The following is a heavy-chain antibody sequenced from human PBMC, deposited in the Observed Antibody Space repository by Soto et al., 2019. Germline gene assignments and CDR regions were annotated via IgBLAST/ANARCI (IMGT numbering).Heavy chain of an antibody. CDR2: IWYDGSKK. CDR3: ARDASYYSLRSGYYPSRNGMDV. V-gene: IGHV3-33*01. D-gene: IGHD3-3*01. Sequence: QVQVVESGGGVVQPGRSLRLSCAASGFTFSSFGMHWVRQAPGKGLEWVSLIWYDGSKKSYGDSVKGRFTISRDNSRNTVYLQMNSMRADDTAVYYFARDASYYSLRSGYYPSRNGMDVWGQGTTVPVSS. J-gene: IGHJ6*02. CDR1: GFTFSSFG.